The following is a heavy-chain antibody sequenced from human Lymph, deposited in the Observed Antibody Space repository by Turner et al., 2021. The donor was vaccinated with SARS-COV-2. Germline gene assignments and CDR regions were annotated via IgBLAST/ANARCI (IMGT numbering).Heavy chain of an antibody. CDR1: GFTFNNSP. V-gene: IGHV3-30-3*01. Sequence: QVQLVESGGGVVEHGGALRLYCAASGFTFNNSPMHWVRQAPGKGLEWVAVISYDGSNKYYADSVKGRFTISRDNSKNTLYLQMNSLRAEDTAVYYCARDSSGSGTLDYWGQGTLVTVSS. D-gene: IGHD3-10*01. CDR3: ARDSSGSGTLDY. CDR2: ISYDGSNK. J-gene: IGHJ4*02.